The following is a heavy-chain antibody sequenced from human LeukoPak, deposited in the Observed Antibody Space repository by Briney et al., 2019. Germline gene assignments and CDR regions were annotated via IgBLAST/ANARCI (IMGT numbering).Heavy chain of an antibody. CDR2: IYYSGST. Sequence: SETLSLTCTVSGGSISSSSYYWGWIRQPPGKGLEWIGSIYYSGSTYYNPSLKGRVTISVDTPKNQFSLKLSSVTAADTAVYYCARGLGPPAYYFDYWGQGTLVTVSS. V-gene: IGHV4-39*07. CDR3: ARGLGPPAYYFDY. D-gene: IGHD2-2*01. J-gene: IGHJ4*02. CDR1: GGSISSSSYY.